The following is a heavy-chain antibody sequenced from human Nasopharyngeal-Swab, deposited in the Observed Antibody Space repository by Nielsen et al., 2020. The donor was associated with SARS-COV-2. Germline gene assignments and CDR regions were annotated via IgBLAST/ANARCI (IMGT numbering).Heavy chain of an antibody. Sequence: SQTLSLTCAIPGDSVSSHNAAWNWIRQSPSRGLEWLGRTYYRSKWYNEYAASVKSRVTINPDTSKNQISLQVNSMTAEDTAVYYCARRQMGAHAFDIWGQGTMVTVSS. CDR1: GDSVSSHNAA. V-gene: IGHV6-1*01. CDR2: TYYRSKWYN. J-gene: IGHJ3*02. CDR3: ARRQMGAHAFDI. D-gene: IGHD3-16*01.